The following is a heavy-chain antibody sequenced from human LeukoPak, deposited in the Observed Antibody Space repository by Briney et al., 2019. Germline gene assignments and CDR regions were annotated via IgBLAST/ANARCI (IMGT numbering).Heavy chain of an antibody. V-gene: IGHV3-23*01. Sequence: GGSLRLSCAASGFNFSNYAMSWVRQAPGRGLEWVSCISGSGGRAYYAGSLRGRFTVSRDGSKNTLYLQVDRLRVEDTAVYYCAIDARSSTNTAMVIGMDYWGQGTLVTVS. CDR2: ISGSGGRA. CDR1: GFNFSNYA. D-gene: IGHD3-22*01. J-gene: IGHJ4*02. CDR3: AIDARSSTNTAMVIGMDY.